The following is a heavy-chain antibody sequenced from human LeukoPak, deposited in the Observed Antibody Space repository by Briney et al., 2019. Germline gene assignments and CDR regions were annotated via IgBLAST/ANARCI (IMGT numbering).Heavy chain of an antibody. V-gene: IGHV3-74*01. Sequence: GGSLRLSCAASGFTFSIYWMHWVRQAPGEGLLWVSRINGDGRTATYADSVKGRFTISRDNAKNTLSLQMNNLRAEDTAVYYCATLEIWFGELPRELDYWGQGTLVTVSS. J-gene: IGHJ4*02. CDR2: INGDGRTA. CDR3: ATLEIWFGELPRELDY. CDR1: GFTFSIYW. D-gene: IGHD3-10*01.